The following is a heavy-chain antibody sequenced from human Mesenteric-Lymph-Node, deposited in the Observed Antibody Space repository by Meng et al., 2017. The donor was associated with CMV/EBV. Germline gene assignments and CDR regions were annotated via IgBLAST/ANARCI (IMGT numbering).Heavy chain of an antibody. CDR1: GFTVNAYD. D-gene: IGHD3-3*01. J-gene: IGHJ4*02. CDR3: AKDSNHEIFGVVIPSSYFDY. Sequence: GESLKISCAASGFTVNAYDMTWVRQAPGKGLEWVSTLYRGPIDTYYAGSVKGRFTISRDNSKNTLYLQMNSLRAEDTAVYYCAKDSNHEIFGVVIPSSYFDYWGQGTLVTVSS. V-gene: IGHV3-23*03. CDR2: LYRGPIDT.